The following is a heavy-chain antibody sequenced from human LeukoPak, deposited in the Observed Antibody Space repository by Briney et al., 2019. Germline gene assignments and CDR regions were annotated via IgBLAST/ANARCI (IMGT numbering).Heavy chain of an antibody. Sequence: ASVRVSCKASGYTFTGYFMHWVRQAPGQGLDWMGWINPNTGGTKYAQKFQGRVTMTRDTSIGTAYMELSRLRSDDTAVYYCARDRFTMVRGVIIRPRNWFDPWGQGTLVTVSS. J-gene: IGHJ5*02. CDR1: GYTFTGYF. CDR3: ARDRFTMVRGVIIRPRNWFDP. V-gene: IGHV1-2*02. CDR2: INPNTGGT. D-gene: IGHD3-10*01.